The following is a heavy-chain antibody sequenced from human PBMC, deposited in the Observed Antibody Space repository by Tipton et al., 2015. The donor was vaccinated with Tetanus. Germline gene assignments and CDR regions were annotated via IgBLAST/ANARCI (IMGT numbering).Heavy chain of an antibody. D-gene: IGHD1-26*01. CDR1: GGSMTSGSYY. Sequence: TLSLTCTVSGGSMTSGSYYWGWIRQPPGKGLEWIGSIYYSGSTYYNPSLKSRVTISVDTSKNQFSLKLSSVTAADTAVYYCARLIVGATTSEYFQHWGQGTLVTVSS. V-gene: IGHV4-39*01. J-gene: IGHJ1*01. CDR2: IYYSGST. CDR3: ARLIVGATTSEYFQH.